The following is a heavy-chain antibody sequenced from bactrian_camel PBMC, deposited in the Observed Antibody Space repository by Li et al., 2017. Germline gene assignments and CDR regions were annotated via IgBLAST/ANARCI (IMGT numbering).Heavy chain of an antibody. D-gene: IGHD6*01. Sequence: VQLVESGGGSVQAGGSLKLSCAGPGYIFSSTSTGWFRQAPGKEREGVACVGTDGTTRYADSVKGRFTISEDNAERSLFLQMDGLKPDDTATYYCAAYYGGTGDCMVIGGILSPTHNRMQYWGKGTQVTVS. CDR2: VGTDGTT. V-gene: IGHV3S53*01. J-gene: IGHJ7*01. CDR1: GYIFSSTS.